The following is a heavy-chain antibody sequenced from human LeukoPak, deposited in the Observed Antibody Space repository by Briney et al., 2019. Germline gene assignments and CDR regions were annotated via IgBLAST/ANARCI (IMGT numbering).Heavy chain of an antibody. V-gene: IGHV3-48*01. CDR3: ANFEPGYTSSWYAEF. CDR2: ISSRGTTK. D-gene: IGHD6-13*01. J-gene: IGHJ4*02. Sequence: PGGSLRLSCEVSGFTFSSSRINWVRQAPGKGLEWVSYISSRGTTKHYADSVKGRFTISRDNAKNALYLQMNSLRVEDTAVYYCANFEPGYTSSWYAEFWGQGTLVTVSS. CDR1: GFTFSSSR.